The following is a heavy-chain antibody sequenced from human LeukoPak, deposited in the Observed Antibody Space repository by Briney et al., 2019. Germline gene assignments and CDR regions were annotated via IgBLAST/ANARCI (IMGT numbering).Heavy chain of an antibody. J-gene: IGHJ5*02. D-gene: IGHD3-10*01. CDR1: GGSISSSSYY. Sequence: SETLSLTCTVSGGSISSSSYYWGWIRQPPGKGLEWIGGIYYSGSTYYNPSLKSRVTISVGTSKNQFSLKLSSVTAADAAVYYCERGGAMVRGGFDPWGQGTLVTVSS. CDR2: IYYSGST. CDR3: ERGGAMVRGGFDP. V-gene: IGHV4-39*07.